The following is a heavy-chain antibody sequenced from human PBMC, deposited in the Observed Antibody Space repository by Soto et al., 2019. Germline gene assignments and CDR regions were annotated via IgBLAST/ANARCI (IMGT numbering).Heavy chain of an antibody. CDR1: GFPFREFG. CDR2: ISYDGSD. Sequence: QMQLVESGGGVVQPGRSLSLSCVASGFPFREFGMHWVRQAPGKGLEWVALISYDGSDYADSVKGRFTISRDDSRDTLFLHMDNLRPDDTGVYYCARRWNYYLDFWGQGTLVAVSS. V-gene: IGHV3-33*05. CDR3: ARRWNYYLDF. J-gene: IGHJ4*02. D-gene: IGHD1-1*01.